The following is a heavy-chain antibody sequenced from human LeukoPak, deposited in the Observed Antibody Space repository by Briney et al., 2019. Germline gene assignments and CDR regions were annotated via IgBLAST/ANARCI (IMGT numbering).Heavy chain of an antibody. Sequence: ASVKVSCKASGYTFTGYYMHWVRQAPGQGLEWMGWINPNSGGTNYAQKLQGRVTMTTDTSTSTAYMELRSLRSDDTAVYYCARPTVTTAGPPDYWGQGTLVTVSS. CDR2: INPNSGGT. V-gene: IGHV1-2*02. CDR3: ARPTVTTAGPPDY. J-gene: IGHJ4*02. D-gene: IGHD4-17*01. CDR1: GYTFTGYY.